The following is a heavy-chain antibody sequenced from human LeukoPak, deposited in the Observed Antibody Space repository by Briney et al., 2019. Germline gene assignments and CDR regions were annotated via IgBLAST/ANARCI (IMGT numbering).Heavy chain of an antibody. CDR3: ARDVATTGWYTFDY. CDR2: TYYRSKWYS. D-gene: IGHD6-19*01. Sequence: SQTLSLTCAISGDSVSSINGAWNWVRQSQSRGLEWLGRTYYRSKWYSDYAVPIQGRMSINPDTSKNQFTLHLFSVTPDDTAVYYCARDVATTGWYTFDYWGQGTRVTVSS. J-gene: IGHJ4*02. V-gene: IGHV6-1*01. CDR1: GDSVSSINGA.